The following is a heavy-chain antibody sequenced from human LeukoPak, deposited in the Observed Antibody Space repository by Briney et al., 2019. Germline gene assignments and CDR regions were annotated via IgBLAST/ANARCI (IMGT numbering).Heavy chain of an antibody. Sequence: PGGSLRLSCAASGFTFSSYAMSWVRQAPGKGLEWVSAISGSGGSTYYADSVKGRFTISRDNSKNSLYLQMNSLRAEDTAVYYCAKDRVGATIVYFDYWGQGTLVTVSS. CDR3: AKDRVGATIVYFDY. CDR2: ISGSGGST. J-gene: IGHJ4*02. D-gene: IGHD1-26*01. V-gene: IGHV3-23*01. CDR1: GFTFSSYA.